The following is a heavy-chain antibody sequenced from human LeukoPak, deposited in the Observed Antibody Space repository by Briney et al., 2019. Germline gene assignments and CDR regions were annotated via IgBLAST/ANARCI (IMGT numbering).Heavy chain of an antibody. D-gene: IGHD3-22*01. V-gene: IGHV4-38-2*01. CDR1: GYSISSYYY. Sequence: SSETLSLTCAASGYSISSYYYWGWIRQPPGKGLEWIGSIYHSGSTSYNPSLESRVTISIDTSKNQFSLNLSSVTAADTAVYYCARVMAEDITQDQENYYDSSAYYYYFDYWGQGTLVTVSS. CDR2: IYHSGST. CDR3: ARVMAEDITQDQENYYDSSAYYYYFDY. J-gene: IGHJ4*02.